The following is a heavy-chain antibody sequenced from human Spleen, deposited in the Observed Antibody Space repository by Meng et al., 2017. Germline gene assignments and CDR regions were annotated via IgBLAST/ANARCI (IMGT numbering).Heavy chain of an antibody. D-gene: IGHD6-13*01. CDR2: IDPKSGDT. CDR3: ARYANTWYRIDY. J-gene: IGHJ4*02. CDR1: GYNFPDYW. V-gene: IGHV1-2*06. Sequence: ASVKVSCKPSGYNFPDYWLHWVRRAPGQGLEWMGRIDPKSGDTHYAQRFQGRVTMTGDTSISTAYMELSGLRSDDTAMYYCARYANTWYRIDYWGQGTLVTVSS.